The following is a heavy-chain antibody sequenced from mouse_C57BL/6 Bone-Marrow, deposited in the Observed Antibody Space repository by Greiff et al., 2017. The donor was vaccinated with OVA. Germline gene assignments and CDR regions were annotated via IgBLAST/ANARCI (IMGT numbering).Heavy chain of an antibody. J-gene: IGHJ4*01. D-gene: IGHD3-2*02. Sequence: EVKLVESGGGLVQPGGSLKLSCAASGFTFSDYGMAWVRQAPRKGPEWVAFISNLAYSIYYADTVTGRFTISRENAKNTLYLEMSSLRSEDTAMYYCARPGSSGLYYAMDYWGQGTSVTVSS. CDR1: GFTFSDYG. CDR2: ISNLAYSI. CDR3: ARPGSSGLYYAMDY. V-gene: IGHV5-15*01.